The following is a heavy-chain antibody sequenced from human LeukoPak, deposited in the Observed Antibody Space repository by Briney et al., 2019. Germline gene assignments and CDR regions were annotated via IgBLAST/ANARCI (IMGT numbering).Heavy chain of an antibody. CDR2: IKGDESAR. CDR3: ARDVGGSLDY. Sequence: GGSLRLSCAAPGFTFRTYWMAWVRQAPGKGLEWVANIKGDESARHQADSVKGRFTISGDNAQNSVYLQMSSLRGEDTAVYFCARDVGGSLDYWGQGTLVTVSS. CDR1: GFTFRTYW. D-gene: IGHD1-26*01. J-gene: IGHJ4*02. V-gene: IGHV3-7*01.